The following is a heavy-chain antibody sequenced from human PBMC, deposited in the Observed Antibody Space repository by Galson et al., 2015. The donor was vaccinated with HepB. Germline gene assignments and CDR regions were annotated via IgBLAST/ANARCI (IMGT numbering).Heavy chain of an antibody. D-gene: IGHD2-8*02. CDR3: ASCFLYCTGGVCYPRYFQH. Sequence: SVKVSCKASGGTFSSYAISWVRQAPGQGLEWMGGIIPIFGTANYAQKFQGRVTITADESTSTAYMELSSLRSEDTAVYYCASCFLYCTGGVCYPRYFQHWGQGTLVTVSP. CDR1: GGTFSSYA. CDR2: IIPIFGTA. J-gene: IGHJ1*01. V-gene: IGHV1-69*13.